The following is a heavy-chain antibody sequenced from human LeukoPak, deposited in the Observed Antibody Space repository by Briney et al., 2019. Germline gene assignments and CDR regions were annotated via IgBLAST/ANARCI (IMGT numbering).Heavy chain of an antibody. Sequence: PSETLSLTCVVYDVFISSYYWSWIRQPAGKGLEWIGRIYISGSTDYNPSLKSRVTMSLDTSQNQLSLKLNSVTAADTAVYYCARHQSRAKPSPSSDDAFDIWGQGTMVTVSS. D-gene: IGHD2-2*01. CDR1: DVFISSYY. J-gene: IGHJ3*02. CDR3: ARHQSRAKPSPSSDDAFDI. CDR2: IYISGST. V-gene: IGHV4-59*10.